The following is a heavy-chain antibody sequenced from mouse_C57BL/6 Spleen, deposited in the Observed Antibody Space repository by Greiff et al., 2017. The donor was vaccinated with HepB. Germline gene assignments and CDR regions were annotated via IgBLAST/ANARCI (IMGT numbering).Heavy chain of an antibody. J-gene: IGHJ4*01. CDR2: IYPRSGNT. CDR1: GYTFTSYG. D-gene: IGHD1-1*01. CDR3: ARPLVITTVDYYAMDY. V-gene: IGHV1-81*01. Sequence: QVQLKQSGAELARPGASVKLSCKASGYTFTSYGISWVKQRTGQGLEWIGEIYPRSGNTYYNEKFKGKATLTADKSSSTAYMELRSLTSEDSAVYFCARPLVITTVDYYAMDYWGQGTSVTVSS.